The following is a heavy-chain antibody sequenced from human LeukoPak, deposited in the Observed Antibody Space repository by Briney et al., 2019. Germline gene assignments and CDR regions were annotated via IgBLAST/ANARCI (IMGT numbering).Heavy chain of an antibody. CDR3: ARSGAMVRGTSFDY. CDR2: INAGNGNT. D-gene: IGHD3-10*01. CDR1: GYTFTSYA. Sequence: GASVKVSCKASGYTFTSYALHWVRQAPGQRLEWVGWINAGNGNTKYSQKFQGRVTITRDTSASTAYMELSSLRSEDTAVYYCARSGAMVRGTSFDYWGQGTLVTVSS. V-gene: IGHV1-3*01. J-gene: IGHJ4*02.